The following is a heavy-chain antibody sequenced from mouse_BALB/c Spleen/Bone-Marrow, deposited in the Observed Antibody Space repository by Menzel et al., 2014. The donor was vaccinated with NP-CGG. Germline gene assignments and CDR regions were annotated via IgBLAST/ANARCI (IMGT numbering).Heavy chain of an antibody. D-gene: IGHD4-1*01. V-gene: IGHV1-66*01. Sequence: VQLQQSGPELVKPGASVKMSCKASGYSFTSYYIHWVKQRPGQGLEWIGWIFPGSDNTKYNEKFKGKATLTADTSSSTAYMHLSGLTSEDSAVYFCARDWDEYYFDYWGQGTTLTVSS. CDR2: IFPGSDNT. CDR1: GYSFTSYY. J-gene: IGHJ2*01. CDR3: ARDWDEYYFDY.